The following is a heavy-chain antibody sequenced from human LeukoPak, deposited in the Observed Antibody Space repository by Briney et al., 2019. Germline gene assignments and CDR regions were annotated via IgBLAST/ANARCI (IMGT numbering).Heavy chain of an antibody. Sequence: GSLRLSCAASGFTFSDYYMSWIRQPPGKGLEWIGEINHSGSTNYNPSLKSRVTISVDTSKNQFSLKLSSVTAADTAVYYCATPIMITFGGARDYWGQGTLVTVSS. D-gene: IGHD3-16*01. CDR1: GFTFSDYY. J-gene: IGHJ4*02. CDR2: INHSGST. V-gene: IGHV4-34*08. CDR3: ATPIMITFGGARDY.